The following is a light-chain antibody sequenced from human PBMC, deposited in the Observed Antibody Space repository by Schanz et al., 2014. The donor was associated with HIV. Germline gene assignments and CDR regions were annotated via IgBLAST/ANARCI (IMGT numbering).Light chain of an antibody. CDR3: CSYPGSGTYV. J-gene: IGLJ1*01. CDR2: EVS. Sequence: QSALTQPPSASGSPGQSVTISCTGTSSDVGGYNYVSWYQQHPGKAPKLMIYEVSKRPSGVPDRFSGSKSGNTASLTVSGLQAEDEADYYCCSYPGSGTYVFGTGTKLTVL. V-gene: IGLV2-8*01. CDR1: SSDVGGYNY.